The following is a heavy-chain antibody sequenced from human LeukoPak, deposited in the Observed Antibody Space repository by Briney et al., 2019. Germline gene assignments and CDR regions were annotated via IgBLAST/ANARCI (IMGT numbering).Heavy chain of an antibody. V-gene: IGHV3-48*03. CDR2: ISSSGSTI. D-gene: IGHD3-10*02. Sequence: RGSLRLSCAASEFTFSSYEMNWIRQAPGKGLEWASYISSSGSTIYYADSVKGRFTISRDNAKNSLYLQMDSLRAEDTAVYYCAELGITMIGGVWGKGTTVTISS. CDR3: AELGITMIGGV. CDR1: EFTFSSYE. J-gene: IGHJ6*04.